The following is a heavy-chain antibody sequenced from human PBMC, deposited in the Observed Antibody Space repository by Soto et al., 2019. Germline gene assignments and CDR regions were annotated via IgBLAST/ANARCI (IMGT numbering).Heavy chain of an antibody. CDR2: ISGSGGST. Sequence: GGSLRLSCAASGFTFSSYAMSWVRQAPGKGLEWVSAISGSGGSTYYADSVKGRFTISRDNSKNTLYLQMNSLRAEDTAVYDSAKDAVATICGVVIDPFDYWGQGTLVTVSS. D-gene: IGHD3-3*01. CDR3: AKDAVATICGVVIDPFDY. V-gene: IGHV3-23*01. CDR1: GFTFSSYA. J-gene: IGHJ4*02.